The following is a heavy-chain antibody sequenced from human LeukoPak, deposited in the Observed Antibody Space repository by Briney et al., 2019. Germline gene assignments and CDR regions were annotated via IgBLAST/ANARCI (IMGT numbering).Heavy chain of an antibody. J-gene: IGHJ6*03. V-gene: IGHV3-33*01. Sequence: PGRSLRLSCAASGFTFSSYGMHWVRQAPGKGLEWVAVIWYDGSNKYYADSVKGRFTISRDNSKNTLYLQMNSLRAEDTAVYYCARDSRYCSSTSCYATLYYYYYMDVWGKGTTVTVSS. CDR3: ARDSRYCSSTSCYATLYYYYYMDV. CDR1: GFTFSSYG. CDR2: IWYDGSNK. D-gene: IGHD2-2*01.